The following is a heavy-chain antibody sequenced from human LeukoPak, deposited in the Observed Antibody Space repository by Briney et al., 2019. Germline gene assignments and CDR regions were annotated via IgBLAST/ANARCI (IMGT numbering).Heavy chain of an antibody. V-gene: IGHV3-11*04. J-gene: IGHJ4*02. D-gene: IGHD1-26*01. CDR3: ARDGTGVGSTKFDY. CDR2: ISSSDNTI. CDR1: GFTFSDYY. Sequence: GGSLRLSCAASGFTFSDYYMTWIRQAPGKGLEWVSYISSSDNTIYYADSVKGRFTISRDNAKNSLYLQMNSLRAEDTAVYYCARDGTGVGSTKFDYWGQGTLVTVSS.